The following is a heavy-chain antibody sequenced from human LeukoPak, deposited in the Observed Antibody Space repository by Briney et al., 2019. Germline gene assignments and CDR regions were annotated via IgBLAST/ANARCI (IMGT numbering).Heavy chain of an antibody. CDR1: GYTFTSYY. V-gene: IGHV1-8*02. D-gene: IGHD6-13*01. Sequence: ASVKVSCKASGYTFTSYYMHWVRQAPGQGLEWMGWMNPNSGNTGYAQKFQGRVTMTRNTSISTAYMELSSLRSEDTAVYYCVIDSSSWYNYFDPWGQGTLVTASS. J-gene: IGHJ5*02. CDR3: VIDSSSWYNYFDP. CDR2: MNPNSGNT.